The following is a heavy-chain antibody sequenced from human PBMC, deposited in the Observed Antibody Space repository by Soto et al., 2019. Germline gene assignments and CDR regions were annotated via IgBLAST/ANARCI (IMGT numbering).Heavy chain of an antibody. J-gene: IGHJ3*02. D-gene: IGHD2-15*01. CDR2: TNTDGSST. CDR3: ARGYCSGGNCYSEFAFDI. V-gene: IGHV3-74*01. Sequence: EVQLVESGGDLVQPGGSLRLSCVASGLTFSNYWMHWVRQAPGKGLMWVSRTNTDGSSTNYADSVKGRFTMSRDNAKNTLYLLMTSLRAEDTAIYYCARGYCSGGNCYSEFAFDIWGQGTMVTVSS. CDR1: GLTFSNYW.